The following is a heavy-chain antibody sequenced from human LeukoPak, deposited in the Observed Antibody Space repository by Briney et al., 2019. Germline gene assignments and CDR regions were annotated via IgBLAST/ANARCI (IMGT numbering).Heavy chain of an antibody. J-gene: IGHJ6*02. CDR3: ARVTDRYGSGSYYNLYYYYGMDV. D-gene: IGHD3-10*01. CDR1: GYTFTSYG. V-gene: IGHV1-18*01. Sequence: ASVKVSCKASGYTFTSYGISWVRQAPGQGLEWMGWISAYSGNTNYAQKLQGRVTMTTDTSTSTAYMELRSLRSDDTAVYYCARVTDRYGSGSYYNLYYYYGMDVWGQGTTVTVSS. CDR2: ISAYSGNT.